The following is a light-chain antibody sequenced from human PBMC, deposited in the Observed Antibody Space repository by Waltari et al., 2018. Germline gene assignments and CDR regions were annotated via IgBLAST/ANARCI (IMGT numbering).Light chain of an antibody. CDR1: QSISKY. J-gene: IGKJ1*01. Sequence: EIVLTQSPGTLSLSPGERATVSCRASQSISKYLAWYRLKPGQAPRLLIYDASKRATGIPDRFRASGSGTDFSLTISRLEPEDFAVYYCQHYVRLPVTFGQGTKVEIK. V-gene: IGKV3-20*01. CDR2: DAS. CDR3: QHYVRLPVT.